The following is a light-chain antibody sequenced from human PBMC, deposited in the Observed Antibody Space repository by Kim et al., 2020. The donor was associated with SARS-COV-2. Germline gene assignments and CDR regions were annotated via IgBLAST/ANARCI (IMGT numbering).Light chain of an antibody. CDR1: QSFSSND. V-gene: IGKV3-20*01. J-gene: IGKJ2*01. CDR2: GAS. Sequence: LSPGVSASVSCRASQSFSSNDLVWYQQKLGMAPTLLTYGASKRATGIPDRFSGSGSGTDFTLTISRLGPEDFAVYYCQQYGSSPYTFGHGTKLEI. CDR3: QQYGSSPYT.